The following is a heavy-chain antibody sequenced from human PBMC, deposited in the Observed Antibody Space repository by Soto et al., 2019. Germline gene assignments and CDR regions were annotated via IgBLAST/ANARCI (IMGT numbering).Heavy chain of an antibody. Sequence: SETLSLTCAVYGGSFSGYYWSWIRQPPGKGLEWIGEINHSGSTNYNPSLKSRVTISADTSKNQFSLKLSSVTAADTAVYYCARVLETDGGNIVVVPAAREIDPWGQGTLVTVSS. CDR3: ARVLETDGGNIVVVPAAREIDP. J-gene: IGHJ5*02. CDR2: INHSGST. V-gene: IGHV4-34*01. CDR1: GGSFSGYY. D-gene: IGHD2-2*01.